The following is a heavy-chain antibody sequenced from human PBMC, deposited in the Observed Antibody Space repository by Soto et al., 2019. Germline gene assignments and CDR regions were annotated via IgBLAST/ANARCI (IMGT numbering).Heavy chain of an antibody. CDR3: ARGSLRYFDWLSSPPFDY. D-gene: IGHD3-9*01. J-gene: IGHJ4*02. Sequence: SXPLSLTRSFYGGSFSFYYWSWIRQPPGKGLEWIGEINHSGSTNYNPSLKSRVTISVDTSKNQFSLKLSSVTAADTAVYYCARGSLRYFDWLSSPPFDYWGQGTLVTVSS. CDR1: GGSFSFYY. CDR2: INHSGST. V-gene: IGHV4-34*01.